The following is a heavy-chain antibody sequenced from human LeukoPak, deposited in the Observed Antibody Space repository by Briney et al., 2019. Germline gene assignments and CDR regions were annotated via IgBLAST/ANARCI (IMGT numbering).Heavy chain of an antibody. CDR3: ARIAAAGNWVDS. CDR2: ISGYNGNT. Sequence: ASVKVSCKPSGYTFNTYYITWVRQAPGQGLEWMGWISGYNGNTNYEQKFQGRVTMTTDTSTSTAYMELRSLRSGDTAVYYCARIAAAGNWVDSWGQGTLVTVSS. CDR1: GYTFNTYY. J-gene: IGHJ4*02. D-gene: IGHD6-13*01. V-gene: IGHV1-18*01.